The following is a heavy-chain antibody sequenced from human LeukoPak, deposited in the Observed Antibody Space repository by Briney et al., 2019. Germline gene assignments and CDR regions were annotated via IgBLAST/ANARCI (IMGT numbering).Heavy chain of an antibody. CDR2: IYYSGST. Sequence: PSETLSLTCTVSGGSISSSSYYWGWIRQPPGKGLEWIGSIYYSGSTYYNPSLKSRVTISVDTSKNQFSLKLSSVTAADTAVYYCARKTLVGAPRWFDPWGQGTLVTVSS. J-gene: IGHJ5*02. V-gene: IGHV4-39*07. D-gene: IGHD1-26*01. CDR3: ARKTLVGAPRWFDP. CDR1: GGSISSSSYY.